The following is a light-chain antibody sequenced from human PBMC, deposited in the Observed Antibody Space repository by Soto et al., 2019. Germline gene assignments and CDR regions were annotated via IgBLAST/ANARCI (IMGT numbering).Light chain of an antibody. Sequence: QSALTQPASVSGSPGQSITISCTGTSSDVGSYNLVSWYQQHPGIAPNLLIYEVSKRPSGVSNRFSGSKSGNTASLTISGLQSEDEADYYCCSYAGSSTLVFGGGTQLTVL. J-gene: IGLJ3*02. V-gene: IGLV2-23*02. CDR1: SSDVGSYNL. CDR2: EVS. CDR3: CSYAGSSTLV.